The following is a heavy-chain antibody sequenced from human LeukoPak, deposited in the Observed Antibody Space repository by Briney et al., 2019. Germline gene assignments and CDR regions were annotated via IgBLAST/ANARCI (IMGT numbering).Heavy chain of an antibody. J-gene: IGHJ5*02. Sequence: SVKVSCKASGGTFSSYAISWVRQAPGQGLEWMGGIIPIFGTANYAQKFQGRVTITADESTSTAYMELSSLRSEGTAVYYCARDCSSTSCYVTGFDPWGQGTLVTVSS. D-gene: IGHD2-2*01. V-gene: IGHV1-69*01. CDR3: ARDCSSTSCYVTGFDP. CDR1: GGTFSSYA. CDR2: IIPIFGTA.